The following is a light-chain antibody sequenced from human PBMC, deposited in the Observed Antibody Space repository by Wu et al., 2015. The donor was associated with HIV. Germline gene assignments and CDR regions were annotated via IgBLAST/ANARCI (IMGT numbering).Light chain of an antibody. CDR2: DAS. CDR3: QQRSNWPPVVA. CDR1: QSVSSN. J-gene: IGKJ5*01. V-gene: IGKV3-11*01. Sequence: EIVMTQSPATLSVSPGERATLSCRASQSVSSNLAWYQQKPGQAPRLLIYDASNRATGIPARFSGSGSGTDFTLTISSLEPEDFAVYYCQQRSNWPPVVAFGQGTRLEIK.